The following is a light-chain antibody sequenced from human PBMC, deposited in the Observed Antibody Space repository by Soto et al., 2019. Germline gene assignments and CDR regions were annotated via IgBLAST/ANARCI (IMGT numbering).Light chain of an antibody. J-gene: IGLJ1*01. CDR3: AAWDDTLRVYV. Sequence: QPVLTQPPSTSATPGQRVTISCSGGSSNIGGNTVNWYQQFPGTGPKLLIYGDNLRPSGVPDRFFGSKSGTSASLVISGLQSEDEADYYCAAWDDTLRVYVFGIGTKLTVL. V-gene: IGLV1-44*01. CDR1: SSNIGGNT. CDR2: GDN.